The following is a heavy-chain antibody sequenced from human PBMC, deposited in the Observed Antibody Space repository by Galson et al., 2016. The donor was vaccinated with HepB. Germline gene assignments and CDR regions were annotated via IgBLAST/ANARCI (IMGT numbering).Heavy chain of an antibody. V-gene: IGHV3-23*01. D-gene: IGHD3-16*01. CDR3: ASHLGGSSLDPFDI. CDR2: SACGDIK. J-gene: IGHJ3*02. CDR1: GLTFRSYA. Sequence: SLRLSCAASGLTFRSYAFRWLRQAPGKGLEWVSVSACGDIKNYATYVKDRFTIARNNSNNTLFLNMISLRAEDTASYYCASHLGGSSLDPFDIWGRGTMGTVSS.